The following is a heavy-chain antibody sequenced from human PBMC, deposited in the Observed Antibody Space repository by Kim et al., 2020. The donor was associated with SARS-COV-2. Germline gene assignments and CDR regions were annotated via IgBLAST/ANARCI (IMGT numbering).Heavy chain of an antibody. CDR3: VKDAHSAEDSRNRWLDY. V-gene: IGHV3-30*18. CDR1: GFTFSDYG. J-gene: IGHJ4*02. Sequence: GGSLRLSCAVSGFTFSDYGMHWVRQAPGKGLEWVAVISYEGNTKHYADSVKGRFTISRDNSKNTLYLQMNSLRAEDTAVYYCVKDAHSAEDSRNRWLDYWGQGTLVTVSS. CDR2: ISYEGNTK. D-gene: IGHD1-26*01.